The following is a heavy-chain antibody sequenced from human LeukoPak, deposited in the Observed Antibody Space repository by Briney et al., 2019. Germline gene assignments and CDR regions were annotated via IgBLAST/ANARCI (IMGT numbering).Heavy chain of an antibody. Sequence: ASVKVSCKASGYTFTNYAIHWVRQAPGQRLEWMGWINAGNGNTKYSQKFQGRVTITRDTSASTAYMELSSLRSEDTAVYYCARLSSRWPHDYWGQGTLVTVSS. CDR2: INAGNGNT. D-gene: IGHD3-16*02. CDR1: GYTFTNYA. J-gene: IGHJ4*02. CDR3: ARLSSRWPHDY. V-gene: IGHV1-3*01.